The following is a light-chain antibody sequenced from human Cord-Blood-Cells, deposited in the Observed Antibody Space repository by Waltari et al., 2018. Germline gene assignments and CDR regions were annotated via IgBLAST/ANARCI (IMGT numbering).Light chain of an antibody. Sequence: QSALTQPPSPSGSPGQSVTIPCTGTRRDVGGSTYVPWYQQHPGKAPKLMIYEVSKRPSGVPDRFSGSKSGNTASLTVSGLQAEDEADYYCSSYAGSNYVFGTGTKVTVL. CDR1: RRDVGGSTY. CDR3: SSYAGSNYV. J-gene: IGLJ1*01. CDR2: EVS. V-gene: IGLV2-8*01.